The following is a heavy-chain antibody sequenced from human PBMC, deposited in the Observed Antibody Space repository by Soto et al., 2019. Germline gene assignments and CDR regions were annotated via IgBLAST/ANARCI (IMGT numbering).Heavy chain of an antibody. CDR3: ARGPVRGMGGDS. CDR1: GGTFNSDT. CDR2: INSILGIS. J-gene: IGHJ5*01. Sequence: QVQLVQSGAEVKEPGSSVKVSCKASGGTFNSDTINWVRQAPGQGLEWMGRINSILGISNYAQKFQGRIAITADKSTNSGYMELSSLRSEDTAVYYCARGPVRGMGGDSWDQGTLVTVSS. V-gene: IGHV1-69*02. D-gene: IGHD3-16*01.